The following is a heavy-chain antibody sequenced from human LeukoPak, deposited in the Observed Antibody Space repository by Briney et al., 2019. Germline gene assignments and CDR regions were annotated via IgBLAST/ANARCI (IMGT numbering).Heavy chain of an antibody. CDR1: GDSISSSTYY. CDR3: ARRVFRYPGTRIVGAAGAFDI. D-gene: IGHD1-26*01. V-gene: IGHV4-39*07. J-gene: IGHJ3*02. Sequence: PSETLSLTCTVSGDSISSSTYYWGWIRQAPGKGLEWIGTIYYSGTTYYNPSLKSRVTISVDTSKNQFSLKLSSVTAADTAVYYCARRVFRYPGTRIVGAAGAFDIWGQGTMVTVSS. CDR2: IYYSGTT.